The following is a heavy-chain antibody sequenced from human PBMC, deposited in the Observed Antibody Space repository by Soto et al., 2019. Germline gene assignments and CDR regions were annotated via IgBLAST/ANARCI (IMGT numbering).Heavy chain of an antibody. Sequence: QVQLVQSGAEVKKPGSSVKVSCKASGGTFSSYAISWVRQAPGQGLEWMGGIIPIFGTANYAQKFQGRVTLTADESTSTAYMELSSLRSEDTAVYYCARTYGVTPVPSYYYYYGMDVWGQGTTVTVSS. V-gene: IGHV1-69*01. CDR1: GGTFSSYA. D-gene: IGHD4-17*01. J-gene: IGHJ6*02. CDR3: ARTYGVTPVPSYYYYYGMDV. CDR2: IIPIFGTA.